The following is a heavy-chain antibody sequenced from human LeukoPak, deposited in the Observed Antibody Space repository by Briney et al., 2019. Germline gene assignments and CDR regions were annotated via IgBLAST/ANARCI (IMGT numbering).Heavy chain of an antibody. CDR3: ARSYYDILFGYPKNNWFDP. J-gene: IGHJ5*02. CDR1: GYIFTSFA. D-gene: IGHD3-9*01. V-gene: IGHV1-3*01. Sequence: ASVKVACKASGYIFTSFAIHWVRQAPGQRLEWIGWINGGNGKTQYSQKFQGRVTITRDTSANTAYMELSSLRSEDTAVYYCARSYYDILFGYPKNNWFDPWGQGTLVTVSS. CDR2: INGGNGKT.